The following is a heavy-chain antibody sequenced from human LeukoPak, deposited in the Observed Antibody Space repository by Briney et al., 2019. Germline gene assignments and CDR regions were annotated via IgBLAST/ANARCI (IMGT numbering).Heavy chain of an antibody. V-gene: IGHV4-39*01. D-gene: IGHD4-17*01. Sequence: SETLSLTCTVSGGYISRSLYYWGWIRQPPGKGLEWIGTIYYSGSTYYNPSLRSRVTMSVDTSNNHFSLKLSSVTAADTAVYYCARHYSGDLYYFDYWGQGTLVTVSS. CDR1: GGYISRSLYY. J-gene: IGHJ4*02. CDR2: IYYSGST. CDR3: ARHYSGDLYYFDY.